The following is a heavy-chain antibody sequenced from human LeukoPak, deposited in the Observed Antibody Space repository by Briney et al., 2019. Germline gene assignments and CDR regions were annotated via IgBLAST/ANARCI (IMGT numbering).Heavy chain of an antibody. CDR1: GFTFSSYS. Sequence: PGGSLRLSCAASGFTFSSYSMNWVRQAPGKGLKWVSSISRSSSYIYYADSMKGRFTISRDNAKNSLYLQMNSLRADDTAVYYCARDRRPSLAVAGEFDYWGQGTLVSVSS. J-gene: IGHJ4*02. D-gene: IGHD6-19*01. CDR2: ISRSSSYI. V-gene: IGHV3-21*01. CDR3: ARDRRPSLAVAGEFDY.